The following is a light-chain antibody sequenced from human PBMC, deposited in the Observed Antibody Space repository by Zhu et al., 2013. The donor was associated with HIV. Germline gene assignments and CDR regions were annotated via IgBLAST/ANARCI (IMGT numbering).Light chain of an antibody. CDR1: QSISRY. CDR3: QQSHSVPLT. CDR2: AAS. J-gene: IGKJ4*01. Sequence: DIQMTQSPSSLSASVGDRVTITCRASQSISRYLNWYQQVSGKAPKFLIYAASTLQSGVPSRFNGSGSGTDFTLTINRVQPDDSATYYCQQSHSVPLTFGGGTKLEIQ. V-gene: IGKV1-39*01.